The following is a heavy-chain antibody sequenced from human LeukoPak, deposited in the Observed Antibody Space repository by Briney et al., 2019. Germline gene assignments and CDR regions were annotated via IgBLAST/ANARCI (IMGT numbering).Heavy chain of an antibody. Sequence: TSETLPLTCTVSGGSISSGDYYWSWIRQPPGKGLEWIGYIYYSGSTYYNPSLKSRVTISVDTSKNQFSLKLSSVTAADTAVYYCARVDYGDYGNIFDYWGQGTLVTVSS. D-gene: IGHD4-17*01. CDR2: IYYSGST. CDR1: GGSISSGDYY. CDR3: ARVDYGDYGNIFDY. V-gene: IGHV4-30-4*08. J-gene: IGHJ4*02.